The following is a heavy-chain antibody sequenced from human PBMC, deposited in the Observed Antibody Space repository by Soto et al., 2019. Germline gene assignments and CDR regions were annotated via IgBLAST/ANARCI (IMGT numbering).Heavy chain of an antibody. CDR2: IWSDGNNR. J-gene: IGHJ4*02. CDR1: GFMFSNHG. D-gene: IGHD1-1*01. CDR3: VRGDNWNDEASDY. Sequence: QVPLVESGGGVVQPGRSLRLSCATSGFMFSNHGMHWVRQAPGKGLEWVAVIWSDGNNRYYTDSVKGRFTISRDNSKNTVYLQMSSLRAEDTAVYYCVRGDNWNDEASDYWGQGTLVTVSS. V-gene: IGHV3-33*01.